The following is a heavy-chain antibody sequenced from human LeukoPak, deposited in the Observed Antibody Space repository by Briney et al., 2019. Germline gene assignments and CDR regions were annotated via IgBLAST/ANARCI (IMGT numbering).Heavy chain of an antibody. D-gene: IGHD3-22*01. CDR1: GYTFTGYY. CDR3: AREETYYDSSGYYYLD. J-gene: IGHJ4*02. CDR2: INPNSGGT. V-gene: IGHV1-2*02. Sequence: ASVKVSCKASGYTFTGYYMHWVRQAPGQGLEGMGWINPNSGGTNYAQKFQGRVTMTRDTSISAAYMELSSLRSDDTAVYYCAREETYYDSSGYYYLDWGQGTLVTVSS.